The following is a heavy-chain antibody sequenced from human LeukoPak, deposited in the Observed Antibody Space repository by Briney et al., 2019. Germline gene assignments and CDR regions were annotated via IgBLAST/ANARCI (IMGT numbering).Heavy chain of an antibody. CDR1: GFTFGDHA. Sequence: TGGSLRLSCSASGFTFGDHAMSWVRQAPGKGLEWVGFIRSKGYGGTTEYAASVEGRFSLSRDDSKSFVYQQMSSLKTEDTAVYYCTRVRSGNDFDYWGQGTLVTVSS. V-gene: IGHV3-49*04. CDR3: TRVRSGNDFDY. J-gene: IGHJ4*02. D-gene: IGHD3-10*01. CDR2: IRSKGYGGTT.